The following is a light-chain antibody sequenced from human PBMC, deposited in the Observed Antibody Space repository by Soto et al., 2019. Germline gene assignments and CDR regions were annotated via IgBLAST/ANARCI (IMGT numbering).Light chain of an antibody. V-gene: IGKV1-39*01. CDR2: AAS. CDR3: QRGYSTPAVT. J-gene: IGKJ2*01. Sequence: DIQMTQSPSSLSASTGDRVTITCRASQSISNSVNWYQQKPGKAPKLLISAASRLQSGVPSKLIGSGSGTDVTLTITSLQPEGFVSYYCQRGYSTPAVTFGQGTKLEIK. CDR1: QSISNS.